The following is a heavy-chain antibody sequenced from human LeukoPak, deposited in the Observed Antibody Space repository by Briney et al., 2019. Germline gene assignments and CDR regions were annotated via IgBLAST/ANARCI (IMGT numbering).Heavy chain of an antibody. V-gene: IGHV4-39*01. CDR2: IYYSGST. Sequence: KPSATLSPTCTVSGGSISSSSYYWGRIRQPPGKGLEWIGRIYYSGSTYYNPSLKSRVTISVDTSKNQFSLKLSSVTAADTAVYYCARTHVDTAMVTLQLYNFDYWGQGTLVTVSS. D-gene: IGHD5-18*01. CDR1: GGSISSSSYY. J-gene: IGHJ4*02. CDR3: ARTHVDTAMVTLQLYNFDY.